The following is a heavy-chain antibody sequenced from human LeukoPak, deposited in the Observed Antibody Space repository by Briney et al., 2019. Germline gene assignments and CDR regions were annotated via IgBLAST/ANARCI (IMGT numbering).Heavy chain of an antibody. CDR2: IDTNTGNP. CDR1: GYTFTSYA. CDR3: ARGVADVNSYGYLTIFDY. J-gene: IGHJ4*02. D-gene: IGHD5-18*01. Sequence: GASVKVSCKASGYTFTSYAMNWVRQAPGQGLEWMGWIDTNTGNPTYAQGFTGRFVFSLDTSVSTAYLQISSLKAEDTAVYYCARGVADVNSYGYLTIFDYWGQGTLVTVSS. V-gene: IGHV7-4-1*02.